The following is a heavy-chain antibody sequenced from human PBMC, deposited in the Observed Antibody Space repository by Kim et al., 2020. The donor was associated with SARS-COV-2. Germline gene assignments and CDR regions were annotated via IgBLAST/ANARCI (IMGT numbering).Heavy chain of an antibody. Sequence: GGSLRLSCAASGFTFSSYWMSWVRQAPGKGLEWVANIKQDGSEKYYVDSVKGRFTISRDNAKNSLYLQMNSLRAEDTAVYYCVRDLPQRSRIAAAGTPLGYWGQGTLVTISS. D-gene: IGHD6-13*01. J-gene: IGHJ4*02. V-gene: IGHV3-7*03. CDR2: IKQDGSEK. CDR1: GFTFSSYW. CDR3: VRDLPQRSRIAAAGTPLGY.